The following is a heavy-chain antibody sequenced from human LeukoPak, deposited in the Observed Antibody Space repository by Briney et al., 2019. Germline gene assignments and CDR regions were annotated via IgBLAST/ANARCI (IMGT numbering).Heavy chain of an antibody. CDR2: INPNSGGT. J-gene: IGHJ5*02. CDR1: GYTFTGYY. D-gene: IGHD3-9*01. Sequence: ASVKVSCKASGYTFTGYYMHWVRQAPGQGLEWMGWINPNSGGTNYAQKFQGRVTMTRDTSISTAYMELSRLRSDDTAVYYRARDLSLSVRYFDWLPPSGWFDPWGQGTLVTVSS. V-gene: IGHV1-2*02. CDR3: ARDLSLSVRYFDWLPPSGWFDP.